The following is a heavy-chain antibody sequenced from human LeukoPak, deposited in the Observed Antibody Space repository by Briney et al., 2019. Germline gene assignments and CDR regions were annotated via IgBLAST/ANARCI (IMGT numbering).Heavy chain of an antibody. V-gene: IGHV4-39*01. Sequence: SETLSLTCTVSGGSISSSSNYWGWIRQPPGKGLEWIGSMYYGGITYYNSSLTSRVTISVDTSKNQCSLKLSSVTAADTAVYYCARPIRSNYGDYPLRYWGQGTLVTVSS. J-gene: IGHJ4*02. CDR3: ARPIRSNYGDYPLRY. CDR2: MYYGGIT. CDR1: GGSISSSSNY. D-gene: IGHD4-17*01.